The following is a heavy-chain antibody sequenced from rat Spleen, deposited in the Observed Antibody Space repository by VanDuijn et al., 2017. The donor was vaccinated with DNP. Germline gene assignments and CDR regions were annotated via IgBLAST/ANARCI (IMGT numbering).Heavy chain of an antibody. V-gene: IGHV5-22*01. CDR1: GFTFSDYY. Sequence: EVQLVESGGGLVQPGRSLKLSCAASGFTFSDYYMAWVRQAPTKGLEWVAYISFDGDSVYYGDSVRGRFTISRDNAKSTLYLQMNSLRSEDMANYYCARDGDGSAMDAWGQGTSVTVSS. J-gene: IGHJ4*01. D-gene: IGHD1-3*01. CDR2: ISFDGDSV. CDR3: ARDGDGSAMDA.